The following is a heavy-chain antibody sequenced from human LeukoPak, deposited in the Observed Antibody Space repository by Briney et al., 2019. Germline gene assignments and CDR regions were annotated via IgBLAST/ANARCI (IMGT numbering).Heavy chain of an antibody. CDR2: IRSKAYGGTT. CDR3: TRPPSQYYDFWSGHY. CDR1: GFTFGDYA. V-gene: IGHV3-49*03. J-gene: IGHJ4*02. Sequence: GGSLRLSCTASGFTFGDYAMSWFRQAPGKGLEWVGFIRSKAYGGTTEYAASVKGTFTISRDDSKSIAYLQMNSLKTEDTAVYYCTRPPSQYYDFWSGHYWGQGTLVTVSS. D-gene: IGHD3-3*01.